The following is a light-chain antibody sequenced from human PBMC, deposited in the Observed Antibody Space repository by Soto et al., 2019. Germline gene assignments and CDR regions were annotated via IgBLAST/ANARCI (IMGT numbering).Light chain of an antibody. CDR2: GAS. CDR3: QQYNYRPPYT. CDR1: QSVSTN. J-gene: IGKJ2*01. Sequence: ETVMTQSPATLSMSPGERVTLSCRASQSVSTNVAWYQQKPCRAPRLLIYGASTRATGIPPRFSGSGYATEFTLTISSLQTEDFAVYYCQQYNYRPPYTFGQGTKLEMK. V-gene: IGKV3-15*01.